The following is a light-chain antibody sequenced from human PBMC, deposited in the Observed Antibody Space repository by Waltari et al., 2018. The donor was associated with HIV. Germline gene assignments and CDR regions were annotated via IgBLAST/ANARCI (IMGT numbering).Light chain of an antibody. Sequence: HSALTQPASVSGSPGQSITISCSGTSSDIGGSDYASWYQQHPGKAPKLIIYEVINRPSGVSYRFSGSKSGNTASLTISGLQAEDEADYYCSSYTSSNTLWVFGGGTKLTVL. J-gene: IGLJ3*02. V-gene: IGLV2-14*01. CDR1: SSDIGGSDY. CDR2: EVI. CDR3: SSYTSSNTLWV.